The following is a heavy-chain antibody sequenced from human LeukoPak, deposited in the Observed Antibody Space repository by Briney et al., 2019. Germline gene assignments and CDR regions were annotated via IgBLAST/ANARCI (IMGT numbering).Heavy chain of an antibody. J-gene: IGHJ4*02. D-gene: IGHD6-13*01. V-gene: IGHV1-46*01. Sequence: ASVKVSCKASGYTFTSYGISWVRQAPGQGLEWMGIINPSGGSTSYAQKFQGRVTMTRDTSTSTVYMELSSLRSEDTAVYYCARTSIAAAGPHFDYWGQGTLVTVSS. CDR3: ARTSIAAAGPHFDY. CDR1: GYTFTSYG. CDR2: INPSGGST.